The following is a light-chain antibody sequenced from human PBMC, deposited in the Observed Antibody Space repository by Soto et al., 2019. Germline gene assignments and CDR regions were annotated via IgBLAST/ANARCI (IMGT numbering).Light chain of an antibody. CDR2: MPS. CDR3: QHYRGT. Sequence: DIQMTQSLSTLSASVGDRVTITCRASQNINDFLAWYQQRPREAPNLLIYMPSTLDAGVPSRFRASGSGTEFTLTISSLQPDDFATYYCQHYRGTFGQGTRVEN. V-gene: IGKV1-5*03. J-gene: IGKJ1*01. CDR1: QNINDF.